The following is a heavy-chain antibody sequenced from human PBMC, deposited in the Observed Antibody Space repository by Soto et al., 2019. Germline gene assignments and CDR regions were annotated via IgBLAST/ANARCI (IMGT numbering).Heavy chain of an antibody. J-gene: IGHJ4*02. CDR1: GFSFDDYA. CDR3: AKDMWGQQLVRDFDY. Sequence: EVQLVASGGGLVQPGRSLRLSCAASGFSFDDYAMHWVRQAPGKGLEWVSGISWNSGSIGHADSVKGRFTIARDNAKNSLYLQMNSLRAEDTALYYCAKDMWGQQLVRDFDYWGQGTLVTVAS. D-gene: IGHD6-13*01. V-gene: IGHV3-9*01. CDR2: ISWNSGSI.